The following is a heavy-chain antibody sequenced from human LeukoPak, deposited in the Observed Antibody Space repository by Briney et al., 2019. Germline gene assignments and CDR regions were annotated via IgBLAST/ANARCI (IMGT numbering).Heavy chain of an antibody. J-gene: IGHJ3*02. CDR2: IYTSGST. Sequence: PSETLSLTCTVSGGSISSYYWSWIRQPAGKGLEWIGRIYTSGSTNYNPSLKSRVTMSVDTSKNQFSLKLSSVTAADTAVYYCARGPGDYDILTGYYFAFDIWGQGTMVTVSS. V-gene: IGHV4-4*07. D-gene: IGHD3-9*01. CDR3: ARGPGDYDILTGYYFAFDI. CDR1: GGSISSYY.